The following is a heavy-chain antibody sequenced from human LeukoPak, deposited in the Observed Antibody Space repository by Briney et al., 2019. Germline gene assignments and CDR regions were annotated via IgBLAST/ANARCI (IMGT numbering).Heavy chain of an antibody. CDR3: AKDQIPAALYCSSTSCYGDDY. CDR2: IRYDGSNK. Sequence: GGSLRLSCAASGFTFSSYGMHWVRQAPGKGPEWVAFIRYDGSNKYYADSVKGRFTISRDNSKNTLYLQMNSLRAEDTAVYYCAKDQIPAALYCSSTSCYGDDYWGQGTLVTVSS. CDR1: GFTFSSYG. D-gene: IGHD2-2*01. V-gene: IGHV3-30*02. J-gene: IGHJ4*02.